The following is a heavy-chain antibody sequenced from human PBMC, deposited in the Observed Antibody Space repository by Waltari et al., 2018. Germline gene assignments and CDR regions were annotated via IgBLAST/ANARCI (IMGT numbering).Heavy chain of an antibody. CDR3: ARVSRRTYRSPVPGRHYYYGMDV. CDR2: ISTDASDT. Sequence: EEQLVESGGGLVQPGDSLRLSCAASGFTFSSFWMNWVGQAPGKGPLWVSRISTDASDTTYADSVKGRFTISRDNARNTLYLQMNRLRAEDTAVYFCARVSRRTYRSPVPGRHYYYGMDVWGQGTTVTVSS. V-gene: IGHV3-74*03. CDR1: GFTFSSFW. D-gene: IGHD1-1*01. J-gene: IGHJ6*02.